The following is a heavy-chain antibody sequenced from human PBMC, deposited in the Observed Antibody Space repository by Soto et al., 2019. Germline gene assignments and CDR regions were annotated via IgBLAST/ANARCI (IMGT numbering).Heavy chain of an antibody. CDR3: ARDGTGYSSSWLDY. D-gene: IGHD6-13*01. CDR2: INAGNGNT. Sequence: QVQLVQSGAEVKKPGASVKVSCKASGYTFTSYAMHWVRQAPGQRLEWMGWINAGNGNTKYSQKFQGRVTITRDTSASTAYMELSSLRSADTAVYYCARDGTGYSSSWLDYWGQGTLVTVSS. J-gene: IGHJ4*02. CDR1: GYTFTSYA. V-gene: IGHV1-3*01.